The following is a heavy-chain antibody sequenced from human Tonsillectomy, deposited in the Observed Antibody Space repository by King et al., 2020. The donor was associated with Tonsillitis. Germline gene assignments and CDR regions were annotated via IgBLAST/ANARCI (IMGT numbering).Heavy chain of an antibody. Sequence: VQLVESGGGVVQPGRSLRLSCAASGFTYSSYGMHWVRQAPGKGLEWVAVIWYDGSKKYYADSVKGRFTISRDNSKNTLYLQRNSLRAEDTALYYCARGYYDFWGDYWGQGTQVTVSS. D-gene: IGHD3-3*01. J-gene: IGHJ4*02. V-gene: IGHV3-33*01. CDR3: ARGYYDFWGDY. CDR1: GFTYSSYG. CDR2: IWYDGSKK.